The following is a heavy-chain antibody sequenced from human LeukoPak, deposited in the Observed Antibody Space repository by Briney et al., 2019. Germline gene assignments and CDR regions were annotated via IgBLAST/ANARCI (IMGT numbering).Heavy chain of an antibody. CDR3: ARDLAGATIDY. CDR2: ISGSGGST. Sequence: GGSLRLSCAASGFTFSSYAMSWVRQAPGKGLEWVSAISGSGGSTYYADSVKGRFTISRDNSKNSLYLQMNSLRAEDTAVYYCARDLAGATIDYWGQGTLVTVSS. V-gene: IGHV3-23*01. CDR1: GFTFSSYA. J-gene: IGHJ4*02. D-gene: IGHD1-26*01.